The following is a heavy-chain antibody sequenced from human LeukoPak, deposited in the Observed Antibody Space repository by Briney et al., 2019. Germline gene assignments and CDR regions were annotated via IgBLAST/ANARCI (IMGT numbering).Heavy chain of an antibody. CDR2: IIPFFGTA. CDR1: GGTFSSYV. Sequence: AASVKVSCKASGGTFSSYVISWVRQAPGQGLAWMGRIIPFFGTANYAQRFQGRVTITADESTSTAYMELSRLRSEDTAVYFCARDAPGYDCSSTSCYTSWGQGTLVTVSS. CDR3: ARDAPGYDCSSTSCYTS. V-gene: IGHV1-69*01. J-gene: IGHJ5*02. D-gene: IGHD2-2*02.